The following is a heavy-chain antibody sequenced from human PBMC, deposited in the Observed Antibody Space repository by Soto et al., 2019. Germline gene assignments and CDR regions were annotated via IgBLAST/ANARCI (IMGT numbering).Heavy chain of an antibody. CDR3: ARGMADIVVVVAATRVYFDY. D-gene: IGHD2-15*01. V-gene: IGHV4-34*01. CDR1: GGSFSGYY. J-gene: IGHJ4*02. Sequence: SETLSLTCAVYGGSFSGYYWSWIRQPPGKGLEWIGEINHSGSTNYNPFLKSRVTISVDTSKNQFSLKLSSVTAADTAVYYCARGMADIVVVVAATRVYFDYWGQGTLVTVSS. CDR2: INHSGST.